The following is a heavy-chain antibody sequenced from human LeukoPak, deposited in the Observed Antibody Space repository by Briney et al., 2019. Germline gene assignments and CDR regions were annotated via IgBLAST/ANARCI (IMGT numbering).Heavy chain of an antibody. CDR2: ISSSGSTI. CDR1: GFTLSDYY. J-gene: IGHJ5*02. Sequence: GGSLRLSCAASGFTLSDYYMSWIRQAPGKGLEWVSYISSSGSTIYYADSVKGRFTISRDNAKNSLYLQMSSLRAEDTAVYYCARDTTYGSGTNWFDPWGQGTLVTVSS. D-gene: IGHD3-10*01. CDR3: ARDTTYGSGTNWFDP. V-gene: IGHV3-11*01.